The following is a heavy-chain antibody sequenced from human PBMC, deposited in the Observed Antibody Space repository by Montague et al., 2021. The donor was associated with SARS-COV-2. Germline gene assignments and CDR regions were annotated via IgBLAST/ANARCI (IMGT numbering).Heavy chain of an antibody. CDR2: VNHSGGT. J-gene: IGHJ4*02. D-gene: IGHD3-9*01. Sequence: SETLSLTCAVLGGSLSNNYWTWVRQPPGKGLEWIGEVNHSGGTTHYNPSCKGRVKISVDRPSNQMSLNLESVTAAGTAVYYCARVPLYFECFDSWGPGILVAVSS. CDR1: GGSLSNNY. V-gene: IGHV4-34*01. CDR3: ARVPLYFECFDS.